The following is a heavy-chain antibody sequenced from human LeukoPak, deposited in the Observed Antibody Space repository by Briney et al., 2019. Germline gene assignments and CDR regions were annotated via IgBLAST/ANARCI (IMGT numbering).Heavy chain of an antibody. V-gene: IGHV4-4*09. D-gene: IGHD3-9*01. CDR3: ARAGVLRGKLVTPYYYYYGMDV. CDR2: IYTSGST. CDR1: GGSISSYY. J-gene: IGHJ6*02. Sequence: SETLSLTCTVSGGSISSYYWSWIRQPPGKGLEWIGYIYTSGSTSYNPSLKSRVTMSVDTSKNQFSLKLSSVTAADTAVYYCARAGVLRGKLVTPYYYYYGMDVWGQGTTVTVSS.